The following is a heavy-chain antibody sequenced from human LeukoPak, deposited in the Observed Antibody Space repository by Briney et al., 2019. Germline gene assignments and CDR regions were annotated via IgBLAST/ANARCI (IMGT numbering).Heavy chain of an antibody. J-gene: IGHJ6*02. Sequence: ASVKVSCKASGYTFSAYGINWVRLAPGQGLEWMASINPHKVDTQNAQKFQGRVTMTTDTTTSTAYMHLRSLRSDAAVIYYCARRKYGVDYNGMDVWGQGTTVTVSS. CDR3: ARRKYGVDYNGMDV. CDR1: GYTFSAYG. CDR2: INPHKVDT. D-gene: IGHD5/OR15-5a*01. V-gene: IGHV1-18*01.